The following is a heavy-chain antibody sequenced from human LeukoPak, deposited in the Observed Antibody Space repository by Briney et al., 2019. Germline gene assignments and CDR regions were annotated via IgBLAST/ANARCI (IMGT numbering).Heavy chain of an antibody. CDR3: ARRAKTERGHSYGLDS. J-gene: IGHJ4*02. Sequence: PAWSMLLSCAASGFTFSNYGMSWVRQAPRKRLEWVSGISGSGGSTYYADSVNGRITISRSNAKNSQYLQMNILPVNATGVYYCARRAKTERGHSYGLDSWGQGTLVTVSS. CDR1: GFTFSNYG. D-gene: IGHD5-18*01. CDR2: ISGSGGST. V-gene: IGHV3-23*01.